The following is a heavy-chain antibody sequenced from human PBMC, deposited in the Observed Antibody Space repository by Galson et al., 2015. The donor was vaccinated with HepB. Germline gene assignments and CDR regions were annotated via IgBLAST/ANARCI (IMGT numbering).Heavy chain of an antibody. J-gene: IGHJ4*02. V-gene: IGHV3-33*01. CDR3: AREVRVAITYSDY. CDR1: GFTFSNYG. CDR2: IWYDGSNQ. Sequence: SLRLSCAASGFTFSNYGMHWVRQAPGKGLEWLAVIWYDGSNQYYADSVKGRFTISRDNSKSTLYLQMNSLRAEETAVYYCAREVRVAITYSDYWGQGTLVTVSS. D-gene: IGHD2-15*01.